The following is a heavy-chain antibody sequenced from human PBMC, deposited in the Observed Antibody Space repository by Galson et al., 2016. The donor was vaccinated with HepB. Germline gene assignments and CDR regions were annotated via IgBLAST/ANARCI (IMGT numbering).Heavy chain of an antibody. D-gene: IGHD3-16*01. CDR1: GFTFSNYW. V-gene: IGHV3-7*01. CDR3: ATGGSRGISDAFGF. Sequence: SLRLSCAASGFTFSNYWMSWVRQAPGKGLECVANLKQDGSDKYYVDSVMGRFTISRDNAKNSLYLQMNSLSAEDTAVYYCATGGSRGISDAFGFWGQGTMFTVSS. CDR2: LKQDGSDK. J-gene: IGHJ3*01.